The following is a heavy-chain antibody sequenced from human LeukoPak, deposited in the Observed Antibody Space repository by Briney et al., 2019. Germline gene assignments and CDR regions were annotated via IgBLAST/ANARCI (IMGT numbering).Heavy chain of an antibody. CDR2: ISYDGSNK. CDR3: ARDFSVGALIFSFGY. J-gene: IGHJ4*02. Sequence: GGSLRLSCAASGFTFSSYAMHWVRQAPGKGLGWVAVISYDGSNKYYADSVKGRFTISRDNSKNTLYLQMNSLRAEDTAVYYCARDFSVGALIFSFGYWGQGTLVTVSS. D-gene: IGHD1-26*01. CDR1: GFTFSSYA. V-gene: IGHV3-30-3*01.